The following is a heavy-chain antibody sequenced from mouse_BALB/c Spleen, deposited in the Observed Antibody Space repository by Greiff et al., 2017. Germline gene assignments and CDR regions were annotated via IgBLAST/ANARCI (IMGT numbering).Heavy chain of an antibody. Sequence: VKLVESGPGLVQPSQSLSITCTVSGFSLTSYGVHWVRQSPGKGLEWLGVIWSGGSTDYNAAFISRLSISKDNSKSQVFFKMNSLQANDTAIYYCARYGSSKRYYAMDYWGQGTSVTVSS. CDR1: GFSLTSYG. CDR3: ARYGSSKRYYAMDY. CDR2: IWSGGST. V-gene: IGHV2-2*02. J-gene: IGHJ4*01. D-gene: IGHD1-1*01.